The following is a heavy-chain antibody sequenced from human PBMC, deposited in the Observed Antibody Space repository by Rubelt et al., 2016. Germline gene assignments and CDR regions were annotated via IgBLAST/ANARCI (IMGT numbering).Heavy chain of an antibody. CDR1: GYTFTSYY. V-gene: IGHV1-46*01. CDR2: INPSGGST. CDR3: ARSPRYDFEDNWFDP. J-gene: IGHJ5*02. Sequence: QVQLVQSGAEVKKPGASVKVSCKASGYTFTSYYMHWVRQAPGQGLEWMGIINPSGGSTSYEQKFRGRVPMPRDTATSPVYRELSSLRSEDTAVYYCARSPRYDFEDNWFDPWGQGTLVTVSS. D-gene: IGHD3-3*01.